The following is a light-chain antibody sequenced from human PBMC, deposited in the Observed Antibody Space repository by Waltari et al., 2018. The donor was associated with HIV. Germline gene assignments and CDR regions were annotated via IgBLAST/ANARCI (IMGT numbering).Light chain of an antibody. J-gene: IGLJ1*01. CDR2: ATN. Sequence: QSGLTQPPSVSGPPGQRVTISCSGSSSNIARNAVPWYQHFPGTAPKLPIYATNQRSSGVPDRFSGSKSGTSASLAISGLQSEDEADYYCAAWDDSLNGRYVFGTGTKVTVL. CDR1: SSNIARNA. V-gene: IGLV1-44*01. CDR3: AAWDDSLNGRYV.